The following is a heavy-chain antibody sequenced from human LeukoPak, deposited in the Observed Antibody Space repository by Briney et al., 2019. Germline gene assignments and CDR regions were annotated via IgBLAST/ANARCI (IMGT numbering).Heavy chain of an antibody. D-gene: IGHD3-10*01. Sequence: PSETLSLTCAVYGGSLSGYYWSWIRQPPGKGLEWIGEINHSGSPNYNPSLKSRVTISVDTSKNQFPLNLSSVTAADTAIYYCARQISRSGRFNYYFDYWGQGTLVTVSS. CDR2: INHSGSP. CDR1: GGSLSGYY. J-gene: IGHJ4*02. CDR3: ARQISRSGRFNYYFDY. V-gene: IGHV4-34*01.